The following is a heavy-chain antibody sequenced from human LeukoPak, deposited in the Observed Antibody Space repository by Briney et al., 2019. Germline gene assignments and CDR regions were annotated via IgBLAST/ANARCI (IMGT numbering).Heavy chain of an antibody. CDR2: IRYDRSNK. J-gene: IGHJ4*02. CDR1: GFTFSSYG. V-gene: IGHV3-30*02. D-gene: IGHD3-22*01. CDR3: AKDGRGSGYFPDY. Sequence: GGSLRLSCAASGFTFSSYGMHWVRQAPGKGLEWVAFIRYDRSNKYYADSVKGRFTISRDNSKNTLYLQMNSLRPEDSAVHYCAKDGRGSGYFPDYWGQGTLVTVSS.